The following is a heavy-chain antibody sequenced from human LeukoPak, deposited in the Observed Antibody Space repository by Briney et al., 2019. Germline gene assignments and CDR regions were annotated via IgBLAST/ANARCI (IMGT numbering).Heavy chain of an antibody. J-gene: IGHJ6*01. V-gene: IGHV4-30-4*01. CDR2: IYYSGST. CDR1: GGSISNGDHY. D-gene: IGHD3-10*01. CDR3: ARDRWFPSPLGMDV. Sequence: SETLSLTCNVSGGSISNGDHYWSWIRQPPGKGLEWIGYIYYSGSTYYYPSLRSRVTISIDTFKNQFSLRLRSVTAADTAVYYCARDRWFPSPLGMDVWGQGTTVTVSS.